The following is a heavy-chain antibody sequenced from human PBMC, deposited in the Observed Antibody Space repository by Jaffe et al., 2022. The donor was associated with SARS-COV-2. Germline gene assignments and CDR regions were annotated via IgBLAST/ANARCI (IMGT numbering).Heavy chain of an antibody. V-gene: IGHV3-23*01. J-gene: IGHJ4*02. CDR3: AKARGDVGHSAGHDN. D-gene: IGHD5-18*01. CDR2: ISGGGGSA. CDR1: GFTFSSYA. Sequence: EVQLLESGGGLVQPGGSLRLSCAASGFTFSSYAMNWVRQGPVKGLEWVSTISGGGGSAFYADSVKGRFTISRDNSESTLYLQMDSLTAEDTAVYYCAKARGDVGHSAGHDNWGQGTLVTVSS.